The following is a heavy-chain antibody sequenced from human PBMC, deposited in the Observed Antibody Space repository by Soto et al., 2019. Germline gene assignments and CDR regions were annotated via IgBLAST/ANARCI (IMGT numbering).Heavy chain of an antibody. J-gene: IGHJ4*02. CDR3: AKKGVLLVPHLFFFDY. Sequence: GGSLRLSCAASGFTFSSYAMSWVRQAPGKGLEWVSAISGSGGSTYYADSVKGRFTISRDNSKNTLYLQMNSLRAEDTAVYYCAKKGVLLVPHLFFFDYWGQGTLVTVSS. CDR2: ISGSGGST. CDR1: GFTFSSYA. V-gene: IGHV3-23*01. D-gene: IGHD3-16*01.